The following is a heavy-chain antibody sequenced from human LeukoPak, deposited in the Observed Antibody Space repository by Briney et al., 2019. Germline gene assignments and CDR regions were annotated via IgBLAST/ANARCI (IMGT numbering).Heavy chain of an antibody. CDR3: ARANPADFNL. D-gene: IGHD1-14*01. V-gene: IGHV3-74*01. Sequence: GGSLRLSCAASGFTFSNYWMHWVRQHPGKGLVWVSRIRYDGIVTNYADSVEGRFTISRDNAKNTVHLQMNSLRDDDTAVYYCARANPADFNLWGRGTLVTVSS. CDR1: GFTFSNYW. CDR2: IRYDGIVT. J-gene: IGHJ2*01.